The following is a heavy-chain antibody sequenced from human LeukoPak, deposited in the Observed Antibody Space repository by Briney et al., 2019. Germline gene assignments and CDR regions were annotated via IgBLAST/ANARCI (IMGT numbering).Heavy chain of an antibody. CDR2: ISYDGSNK. D-gene: IGHD6-13*01. CDR3: AKEGNSWYYFDY. Sequence: PGRSLRLSCAASGFTFSSYGMHWVRQAPGKGLEWVAVISYDGSNKYYADSVKGRFTISRDNSKNTLYLQMNSLRAEDTAVYYCAKEGNSWYYFDYWGQGTLVTVSS. J-gene: IGHJ4*02. V-gene: IGHV3-30*18. CDR1: GFTFSSYG.